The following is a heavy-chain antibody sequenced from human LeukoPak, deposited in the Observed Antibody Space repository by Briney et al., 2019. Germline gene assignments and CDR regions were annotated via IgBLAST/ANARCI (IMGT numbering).Heavy chain of an antibody. D-gene: IGHD2-2*01. CDR2: INHSGST. Sequence: PSETLSLNCAVYGGSFSRYYWSWIRQPPGKGLEWIGEINHSGSTNYNPSLKSRVTISVDTSKNQFSLKLSSVTAADTAVYYCARLVVPAAWDDYWGQGTLVTVSS. V-gene: IGHV4-34*01. CDR3: ARLVVPAAWDDY. CDR1: GGSFSRYY. J-gene: IGHJ4*02.